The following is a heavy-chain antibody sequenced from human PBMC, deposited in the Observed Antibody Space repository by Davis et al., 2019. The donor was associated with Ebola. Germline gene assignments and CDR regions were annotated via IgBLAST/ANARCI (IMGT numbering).Heavy chain of an antibody. D-gene: IGHD5-18*01. CDR3: TRGWLRGGMDV. Sequence: HPQTLSLTCAIPGDSVSDSDTAWNWIRQSPSGGLEWLGRTYYNSKWYNDYAVSAKSRITINQDTSNKQFTLQLNSVTPEDTGLYYCTRGWLRGGMDVWGEGTAVTV. CDR2: TYYNSKWYN. V-gene: IGHV6-1*01. J-gene: IGHJ6*02. CDR1: GDSVSDSDTA.